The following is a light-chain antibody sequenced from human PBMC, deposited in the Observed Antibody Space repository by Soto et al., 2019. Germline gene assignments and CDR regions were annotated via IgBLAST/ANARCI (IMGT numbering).Light chain of an antibody. CDR3: ATWDDSLSGYV. CDR2: INN. CDR1: SSNIGSNY. V-gene: IGLV1-47*02. J-gene: IGLJ1*01. Sequence: QSVLTQPPSASGTPGQRVTISCSGSSSNIGSNYVYWYQQLPGAAPKLLIYINNQRASGVPDRFSGSKSGTSASLAISGLRSEDEADYYCATWDDSLSGYVFATGTQLTVL.